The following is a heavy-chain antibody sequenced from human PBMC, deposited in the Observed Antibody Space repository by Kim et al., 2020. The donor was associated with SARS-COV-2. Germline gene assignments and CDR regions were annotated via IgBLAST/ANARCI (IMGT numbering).Heavy chain of an antibody. CDR2: IHSDGRVT. CDR3: ARDVLYSGSHETAR. V-gene: IGHV3-74*01. CDR1: GFVFSAYW. D-gene: IGHD1-26*01. J-gene: IGHJ4*02. Sequence: GGSLRLSCKASGFVFSAYWMYWVRQFPGKGLVWVSRIHSDGRVTNYADSVKGRFTISRDNAKDTLYLQMNSLKTEDTAVYYCARDVLYSGSHETARWGQGTLVSVST.